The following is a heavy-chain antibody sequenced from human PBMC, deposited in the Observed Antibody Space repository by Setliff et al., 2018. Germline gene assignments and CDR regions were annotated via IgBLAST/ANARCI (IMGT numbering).Heavy chain of an antibody. Sequence: SETLSLTCTVSGDSISRSTYYWGWIRQSPGKGLDWIGTVDHSGNTFYNPSLKSRVTISVDTPKNQFSLKLTSVSAADTAVYYCARRVSTGFYGYSFDFWGQGTLVTVS. CDR2: VDHSGNT. V-gene: IGHV4-39*01. D-gene: IGHD3-22*01. CDR1: GDSISRSTYY. J-gene: IGHJ4*02. CDR3: ARRVSTGFYGYSFDF.